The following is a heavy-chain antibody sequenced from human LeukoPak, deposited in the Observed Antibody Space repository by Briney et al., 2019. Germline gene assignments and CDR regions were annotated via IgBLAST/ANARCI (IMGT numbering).Heavy chain of an antibody. CDR3: ARDLYYDFWSGYSSPWNWNYAYFDY. D-gene: IGHD3-3*01. Sequence: PGGSLRLSCAASGFTFSSYWMSWVRQAPGKGLEWVANIKQDGSEKYYADSVKGRFTISRDNAKNSLYLQMNSLRAEDTAVYYCARDLYYDFWSGYSSPWNWNYAYFDYWGQGTLVTVSS. CDR1: GFTFSSYW. J-gene: IGHJ4*02. CDR2: IKQDGSEK. V-gene: IGHV3-7*01.